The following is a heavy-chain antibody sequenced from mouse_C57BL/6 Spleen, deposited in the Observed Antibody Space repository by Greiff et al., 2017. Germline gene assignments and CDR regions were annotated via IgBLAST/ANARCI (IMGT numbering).Heavy chain of an antibody. CDR3: ASEGEGQLRLQDY. CDR1: GFTFSSYG. CDR2: ISSGGSYT. D-gene: IGHD3-2*02. V-gene: IGHV5-6*01. Sequence: EVKLMESGGDLVKPGGSLKLSCAASGFTFSSYGMSWVRQTPDKRLEWVATISSGGSYTYYPDSVKGRFTISRDNAKNTLYLQMSSLKSEDTAMYYCASEGEGQLRLQDYWGQGASVTVSS. J-gene: IGHJ4*01.